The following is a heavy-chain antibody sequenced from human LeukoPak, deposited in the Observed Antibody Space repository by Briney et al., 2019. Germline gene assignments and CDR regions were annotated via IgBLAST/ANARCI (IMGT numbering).Heavy chain of an antibody. J-gene: IGHJ4*02. CDR2: IYTSGST. CDR3: ARLKQQLGIYYFDY. V-gene: IGHV4-61*02. Sequence: PSQTLSLTCTVSGGSISSGSYYWSWIRQPAGKGLEWIGRIYTSGSTNYNPSLKSRVTISVDTSKNQFSLKLSSVTAADTAVYYCARLKQQLGIYYFDYWGQGTLVTVSS. CDR1: GGSISSGSYY. D-gene: IGHD6-13*01.